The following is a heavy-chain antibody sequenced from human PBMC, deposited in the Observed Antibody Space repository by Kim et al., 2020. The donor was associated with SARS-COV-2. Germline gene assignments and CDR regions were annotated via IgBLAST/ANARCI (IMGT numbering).Heavy chain of an antibody. CDR3: ARREVWATVTPIYYYYGMDV. CDR2: INPNSGGT. Sequence: ASVKVSCKASGYTFTGYYMHWVRQAPGQGLEWMGRINPNSGGTNYAQKFQGRVTMTRDTSISTAYMELSRLRSDDTAVYYCARREVWATVTPIYYYYGMDVRGQGTTVTVS. J-gene: IGHJ6*02. V-gene: IGHV1-2*06. CDR1: GYTFTGYY. D-gene: IGHD4-17*01.